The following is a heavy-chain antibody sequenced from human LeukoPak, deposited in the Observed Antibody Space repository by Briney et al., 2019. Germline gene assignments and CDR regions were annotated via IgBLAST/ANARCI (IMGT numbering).Heavy chain of an antibody. Sequence: PGGSLRLSCAASGFTFSDYYMSWIRQAPGKGLEWVSYISSSGSTIYYADSVKGRFTISRDNAKNSLYLQMNSLRSEDTAVYYCVRAPLPPTRIAARREYYFDYWGQGTLVTVSS. CDR2: ISSSGSTI. CDR3: VRAPLPPTRIAARREYYFDY. CDR1: GFTFSDYY. J-gene: IGHJ4*02. V-gene: IGHV3-11*01. D-gene: IGHD6-6*01.